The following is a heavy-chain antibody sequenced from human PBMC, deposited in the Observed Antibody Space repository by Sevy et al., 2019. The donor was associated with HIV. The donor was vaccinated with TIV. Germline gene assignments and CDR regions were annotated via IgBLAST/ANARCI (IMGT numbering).Heavy chain of an antibody. Sequence: GGSLRLSCAASGFTFSDAWLSWVRQAPGKGLGWVGGVRSKGDGGTTDYAAPGKGRFTIARDDSKNVLYVQMNSLKIEDTGVYYCTTEGADWGQGTRVTVSS. CDR1: GFTFSDAW. J-gene: IGHJ4*02. CDR2: VRSKGDGGTT. V-gene: IGHV3-15*01. CDR3: TTEGAD.